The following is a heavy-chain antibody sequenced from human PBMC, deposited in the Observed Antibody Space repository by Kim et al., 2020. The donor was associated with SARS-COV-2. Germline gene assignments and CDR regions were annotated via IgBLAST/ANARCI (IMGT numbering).Heavy chain of an antibody. Sequence: ASVKVSCKASGYTFTGYYMHWVRQAPGQGLEWMGRINPNSGGTNYAQKFQGRVTMTRDTSISTAYMELSRLRSDDTAVYYCARVSTPTSFMITFGGPPDFDYWGQGTLVTVSS. CDR2: INPNSGGT. J-gene: IGHJ4*02. CDR1: GYTFTGYY. CDR3: ARVSTPTSFMITFGGPPDFDY. V-gene: IGHV1-2*06. D-gene: IGHD3-16*01.